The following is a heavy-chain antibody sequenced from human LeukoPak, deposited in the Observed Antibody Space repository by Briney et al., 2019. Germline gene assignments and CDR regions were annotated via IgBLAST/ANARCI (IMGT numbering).Heavy chain of an antibody. CDR2: IRYDGSNK. CDR1: GFTSSSYG. CDR3: AKDRIAVAPPLGFDY. D-gene: IGHD6-19*01. J-gene: IGHJ4*02. Sequence: PGGSLRLSCAASGFTSSSYGMHWVRQAPGKGLEWVAFIRYDGSNKYYADSVKGRFTISRDNSKNTLYLQMNSLRAEDTAVYYCAKDRIAVAPPLGFDYWGQGTLVTVSS. V-gene: IGHV3-30*02.